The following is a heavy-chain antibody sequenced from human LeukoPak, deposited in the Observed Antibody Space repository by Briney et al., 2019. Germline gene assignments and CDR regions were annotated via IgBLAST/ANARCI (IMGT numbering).Heavy chain of an antibody. CDR3: ARIEMATTSFDY. CDR2: IYYSGST. D-gene: IGHD5-24*01. Sequence: SETLSLTFTVSGGSISSYYWSWIRQPPGKGLEWIGYIYYSGSTNYNPSLKSRVTISVDTSKNQFSLKLSSVTAADTAVYYCARIEMATTSFDYWGQGTLVTVSS. V-gene: IGHV4-59*08. CDR1: GGSISSYY. J-gene: IGHJ4*02.